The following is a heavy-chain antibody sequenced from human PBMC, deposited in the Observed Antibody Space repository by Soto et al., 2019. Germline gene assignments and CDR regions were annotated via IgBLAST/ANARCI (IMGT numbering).Heavy chain of an antibody. D-gene: IGHD2-2*01. CDR1: GFTVSSNY. Sequence: EVQLVESGGGLVQPGGSLRLSCAASGFTVSSNYMSWVRQAPGKGLEWVSVIYSGGSTYYADSVKGRFTISRDNSKNTLYLQMNSLRAEDTAVYYCARSYCSSTSKDPSDYYYMDVWGKGTTVTVSS. CDR3: ARSYCSSTSKDPSDYYYMDV. V-gene: IGHV3-66*01. J-gene: IGHJ6*03. CDR2: IYSGGST.